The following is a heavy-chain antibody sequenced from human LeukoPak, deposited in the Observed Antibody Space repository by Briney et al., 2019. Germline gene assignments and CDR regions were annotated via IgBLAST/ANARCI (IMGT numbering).Heavy chain of an antibody. CDR1: GYTLTELS. D-gene: IGHD1-26*01. CDR2: FDPEDGET. J-gene: IGHJ1*01. Sequence: ASVQVSCKVSGYTLTELSMHWVRQAPGKGLEWMGGFDPEDGETIYAQKFQGRVTMTEDTSTDTAYMELSSLRSEDTAVYYCATSLPLSGSYFAYFQHWGQGTLVTVSS. V-gene: IGHV1-24*01. CDR3: ATSLPLSGSYFAYFQH.